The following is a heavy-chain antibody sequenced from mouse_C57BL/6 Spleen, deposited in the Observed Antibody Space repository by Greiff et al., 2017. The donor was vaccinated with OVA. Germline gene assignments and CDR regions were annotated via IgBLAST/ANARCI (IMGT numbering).Heavy chain of an antibody. CDR3: ARGDPFAY. CDR2: ISSGSSTI. Sequence: EVQRVESGGGLVKPGGSLKLSCAASGFTFTDYGMHWVRQAPEKGLEWVAYISSGSSTIYYADTVKGRFTISRDNAKNTLFLQLTSLGAEDTAMYYCARGDPFAYWGQGTLVTVSA. V-gene: IGHV5-17*01. CDR1: GFTFTDYG. J-gene: IGHJ3*01.